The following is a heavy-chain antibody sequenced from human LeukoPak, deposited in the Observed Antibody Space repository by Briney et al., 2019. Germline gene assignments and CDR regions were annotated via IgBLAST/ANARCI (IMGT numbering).Heavy chain of an antibody. V-gene: IGHV3-21*01. D-gene: IGHD1-26*01. CDR3: ARGGVGATDLDH. Sequence: GGSLRLSCVASGFTFSSYNVNWVRQAPGKGLEWVSSISGRTDYIYYADSVKGRFTISRDNAKNSLYLQMNSLRAEDTAVYYCARGGVGATDLDHWGRGTLVTVSS. CDR1: GFTFSSYN. J-gene: IGHJ4*02. CDR2: ISGRTDYI.